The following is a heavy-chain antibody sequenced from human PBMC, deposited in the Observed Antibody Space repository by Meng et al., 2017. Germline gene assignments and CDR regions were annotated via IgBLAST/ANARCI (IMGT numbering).Heavy chain of an antibody. Sequence: QVQLVESGGGVVQPGRSLRLSCAASGFTFSSYPLHWVRQAPGKGLEWVAVISYDGTDKYYADSVKGRFTISRDNSKNTLYLQMNSLRAEDTAVYYCARVVYSSGWSFDYWGQGTLVTVSS. J-gene: IGHJ4*02. D-gene: IGHD6-19*01. CDR1: GFTFSSYP. V-gene: IGHV3-30*07. CDR2: ISYDGTDK. CDR3: ARVVYSSGWSFDY.